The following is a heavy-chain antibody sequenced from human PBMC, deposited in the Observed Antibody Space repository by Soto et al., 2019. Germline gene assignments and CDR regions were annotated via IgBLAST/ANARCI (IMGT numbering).Heavy chain of an antibody. Sequence: PGGSLRLSCAASGFTFSDYYMSWIRQDPGKGLEWVSYISSSSSYTNYADSVKGRFTISRDNSKNTLYLQMNSLRAEDTAVYYCAKSVGYCISTSCYPKSHFDYWGQGTLVTVSS. CDR2: ISSSSSYT. CDR3: AKSVGYCISTSCYPKSHFDY. J-gene: IGHJ4*02. V-gene: IGHV3-11*06. CDR1: GFTFSDYY. D-gene: IGHD2-2*01.